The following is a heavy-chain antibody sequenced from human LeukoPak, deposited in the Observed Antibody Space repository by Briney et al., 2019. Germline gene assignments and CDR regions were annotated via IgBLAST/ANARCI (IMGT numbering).Heavy chain of an antibody. J-gene: IGHJ4*02. CDR2: IFFSGST. CDR1: GGSINGGPYY. Sequence: SSETLSLTCTVSGGSINGGPYYWGWIRQLPGKGLEWIGYIFFSGSTYYNPSLKSRVTISIDTSKNQFSLTLSSVTAADTAVYYCARVAARPGLVDYWGQGTLVTVSS. D-gene: IGHD6-6*01. V-gene: IGHV4-31*03. CDR3: ARVAARPGLVDY.